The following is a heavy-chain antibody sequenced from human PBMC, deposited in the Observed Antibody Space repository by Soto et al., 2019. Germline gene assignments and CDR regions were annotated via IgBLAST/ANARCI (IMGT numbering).Heavy chain of an antibody. Sequence: SVKVSCKASGGTFSSYAISWVRQAPGQGLEWMGGIIPIFGTANYAQKFQGRVTITADESTSTAYMELSSLRSEDTAVYYCASAPPIAARPFDYWGQGTLVTVSS. V-gene: IGHV1-69*13. CDR2: IIPIFGTA. J-gene: IGHJ4*02. CDR3: ASAPPIAARPFDY. D-gene: IGHD6-6*01. CDR1: GGTFSSYA.